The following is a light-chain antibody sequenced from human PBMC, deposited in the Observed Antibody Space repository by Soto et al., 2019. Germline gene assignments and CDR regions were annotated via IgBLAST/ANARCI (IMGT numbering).Light chain of an antibody. V-gene: IGLV1-36*01. CDR2: NDD. Sequence: HSVLIQPPSVSEAPRQRVTISCSGSSSNIGNNHVNWYQQFTGKAPKLVIYNDDLLPSGVSDRFSGSKSGTSASLAISGLQSEDEADYYCAVWDESLNGLVFGGGTKLTVL. J-gene: IGLJ2*01. CDR3: AVWDESLNGLV. CDR1: SSNIGNNH.